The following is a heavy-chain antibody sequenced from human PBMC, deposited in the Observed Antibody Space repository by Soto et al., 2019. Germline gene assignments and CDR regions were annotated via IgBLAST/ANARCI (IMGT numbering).Heavy chain of an antibody. D-gene: IGHD6-19*01. CDR3: TTWLEGPSGWRDN. CDR2: IKTEGDGGTR. CDR1: GFSFRKAY. Sequence: EVHLVESGGGLVEPGGSLRLSCAASGFSFRKAYMSWVRQAPGRGPEWVGRIKTEGDGGTREYAAPVRGRFSISRDDSRSTLYLQMNSLKSGDTAIYYCTTWLEGPSGWRDNWGPGTLVTVSS. J-gene: IGHJ4*02. V-gene: IGHV3-15*01.